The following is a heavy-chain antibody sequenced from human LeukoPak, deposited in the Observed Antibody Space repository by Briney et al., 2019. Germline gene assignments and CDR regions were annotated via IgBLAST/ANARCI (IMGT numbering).Heavy chain of an antibody. CDR2: ISASGGTT. CDR1: GFTFSSYA. J-gene: IGHJ6*02. Sequence: GGSLRLSCAASGFTFSSYAISWVRQAPGKGLEWVSAISASGGTTYYADSVKGRFTISRDNAKNSLYLQMNSLRAEDTAVYYCARDLDRYYYYYGMDVWGQGTTVTVSS. CDR3: ARDLDRYYYYYGMDV. V-gene: IGHV3-23*01.